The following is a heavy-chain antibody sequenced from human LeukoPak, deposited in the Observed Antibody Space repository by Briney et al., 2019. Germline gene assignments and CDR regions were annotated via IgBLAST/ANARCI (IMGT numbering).Heavy chain of an antibody. CDR1: GGSISSDTYY. V-gene: IGHV4-61*02. CDR3: ARAYNPGRFLEWLGV. D-gene: IGHD3-3*01. Sequence: SETLSLTCTVSGGSISSDTYYWSWIRQPAGKGLEWIGRIYTSGSTNYNPSLKSRVTISVDTSKNQFSLKLTSVTAADTAVYYCARAYNPGRFLEWLGVWGKGTTVIASS. CDR2: IYTSGST. J-gene: IGHJ6*04.